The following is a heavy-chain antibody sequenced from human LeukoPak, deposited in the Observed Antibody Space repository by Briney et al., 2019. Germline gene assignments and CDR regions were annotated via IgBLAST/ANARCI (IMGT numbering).Heavy chain of an antibody. CDR2: VYFSGST. CDR1: GGSFSGYY. V-gene: IGHV4-59*01. J-gene: IGHJ4*02. D-gene: IGHD1-1*01. CDR3: ARGTNRGAGNFDN. Sequence: PSETLSLTCAVYGGSFSGYYWSWIRRPPGKGLEWIGYVYFSGSTNYNPSLKSRVTISVDTSKDQFSLKLTSVTAADTAMYYCARGTNRGAGNFDNWGQGSLVTVSS.